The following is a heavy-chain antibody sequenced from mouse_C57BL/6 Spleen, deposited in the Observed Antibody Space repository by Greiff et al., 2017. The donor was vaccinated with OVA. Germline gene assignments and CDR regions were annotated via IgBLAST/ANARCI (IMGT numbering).Heavy chain of an antibody. CDR2: ISSGSSTI. V-gene: IGHV5-17*01. Sequence: DVHLVESGGGLVKPGGSLKLSCAASGFTFSDYGMHWVRQAPEKGLEWVAYISSGSSTIYYADTVKGRFTISIDNAKNPLCRRMTGLRSEDTAVYYCARQDYSNHLVYWGKGTSVTVSS. CDR3: ARQDYSNHLVY. D-gene: IGHD2-5*01. J-gene: IGHJ4*01. CDR1: GFTFSDYG.